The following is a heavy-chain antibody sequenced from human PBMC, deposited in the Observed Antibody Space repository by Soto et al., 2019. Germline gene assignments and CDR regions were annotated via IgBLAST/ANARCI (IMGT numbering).Heavy chain of an antibody. V-gene: IGHV4-61*01. J-gene: IGHJ6*03. CDR3: ARGLRLTSDPPPDYYYYYMDV. CDR1: GGSISSSSYY. D-gene: IGHD4-4*01. Sequence: SETLSLTCTVSGGSISSSSYYWSRIRQPPGKGLEWIGYIYYSGSTNYNPSLKSRVTISVDTSKNQFSLKLSSVTAADTAVDYCARGLRLTSDPPPDYYYYYMDVWGKGTTVTVSS. CDR2: IYYSGST.